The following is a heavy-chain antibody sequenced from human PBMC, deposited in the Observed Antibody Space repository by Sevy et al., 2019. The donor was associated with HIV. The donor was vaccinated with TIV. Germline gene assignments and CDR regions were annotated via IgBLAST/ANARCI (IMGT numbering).Heavy chain of an antibody. J-gene: IGHJ3*02. CDR1: GFPFSSYA. V-gene: IGHV3-30*02. CDR3: AKNPYDNNAFDI. Sequence: QAGGSLRLSCTASGFPFSSYAIHWIRQAPGKGLEWVAYIQSDGGNQSYGDSVKGRFTISRDNSKNTVYLQMNSLRVEDMAVYYCAKNPYDNNAFDIWGQGTMVTVSS. CDR2: IQSDGGNQ. D-gene: IGHD3-22*01.